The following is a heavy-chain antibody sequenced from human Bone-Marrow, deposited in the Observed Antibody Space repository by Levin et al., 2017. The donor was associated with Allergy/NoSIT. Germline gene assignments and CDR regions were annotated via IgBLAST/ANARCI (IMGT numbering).Heavy chain of an antibody. V-gene: IGHV3-15*01. J-gene: IGHJ4*02. CDR1: GFTFSNAW. Sequence: GESLKISCAASGFTFSNAWMSWVRQAPGKGLEWVGLIKIKTDGGTTDYAAPVKGRFTISRDDSRNTLYLQMNSLKTEDTAVYYCTTIYIRGYSGHDQPDYWGQGTLVTVSS. D-gene: IGHD5-12*01. CDR3: TTIYIRGYSGHDQPDY. CDR2: IKIKTDGGTT.